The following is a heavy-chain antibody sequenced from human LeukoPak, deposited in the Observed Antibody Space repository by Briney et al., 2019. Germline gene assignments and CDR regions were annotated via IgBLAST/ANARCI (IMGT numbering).Heavy chain of an antibody. CDR1: GYTFTSYG. J-gene: IGHJ4*02. D-gene: IGHD2-21*02. Sequence: ASVKVSCKASGYTFTSYGISWVRQAPGQGLEWMGIINPSGGSTSYAQKFQGRVTMTRDTSTSTVYMELSSLRSEDTAVYYCASSVAVTGHILFDYWGQGTLVTVSS. V-gene: IGHV1-46*01. CDR2: INPSGGST. CDR3: ASSVAVTGHILFDY.